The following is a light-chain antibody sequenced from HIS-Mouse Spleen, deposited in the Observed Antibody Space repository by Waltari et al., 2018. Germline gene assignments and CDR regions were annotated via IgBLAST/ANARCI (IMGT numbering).Light chain of an antibody. CDR1: SGSTASNY. CDR2: EDN. J-gene: IGLJ2*01. Sequence: NFMLTQPHSVSESPGKTVTISCTGSSGSTASNYVQGYQQRPGSAPTTVIYEDNQSPSGVPDRFSGSIDSSSNSASLTISGLKTEDEADYYCQSYDSSNVVFGGGTKLTVL. V-gene: IGLV6-57*02. CDR3: QSYDSSNVV.